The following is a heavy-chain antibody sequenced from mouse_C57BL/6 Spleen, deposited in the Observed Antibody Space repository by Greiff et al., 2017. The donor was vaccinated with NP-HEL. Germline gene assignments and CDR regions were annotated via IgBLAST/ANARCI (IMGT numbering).Heavy chain of an antibody. CDR1: GYSITSGYY. J-gene: IGHJ2*01. CDR3: ARDPGRNYFDY. Sequence: EVQLQESGPGLVKPSQSLSLTCSVTGYSITSGYYWNWIRQFPGNKLEWMGYISYDGSNNYNPSLKNRISITRDTSKNQFFLKLNSVTTEDTATYYCARDPGRNYFDYWGQGTTLTVSS. V-gene: IGHV3-6*01. CDR2: ISYDGSN.